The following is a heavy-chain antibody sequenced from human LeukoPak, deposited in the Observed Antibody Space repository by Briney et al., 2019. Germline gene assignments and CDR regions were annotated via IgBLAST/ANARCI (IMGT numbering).Heavy chain of an antibody. V-gene: IGHV1-69*04. J-gene: IGHJ5*02. CDR1: GGTFSSYA. CDR2: IIPILGIA. D-gene: IGHD4-23*01. CDR3: ARVPVTNWFDP. Sequence: ASVKVSCKASGGTFSSYAISWVRQAPGQGLEWMGRIIPILGIANYAQKFQGRVTITADKSTSTAYMELSSLRSEDTAVYYCARVPVTNWFDPWGQGTLVTVSS.